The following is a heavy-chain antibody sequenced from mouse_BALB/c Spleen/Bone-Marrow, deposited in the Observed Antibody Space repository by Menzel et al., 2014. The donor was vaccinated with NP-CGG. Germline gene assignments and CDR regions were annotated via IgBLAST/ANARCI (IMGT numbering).Heavy chain of an antibody. D-gene: IGHD1-1*01. J-gene: IGHJ2*01. CDR1: GFTFTDYY. Sequence: EVQLQQSGGGLVQPEGSLRLSCATSGFTFTDYYMNWVRQPPGKALEWLVFIRNKAYGYTTEYSASVKGRFTISRDNSQNILYLQMNTLRAEDSATYYCARDMGGLLFDSWGQGTTLSVSS. CDR2: IRNKAYGYTT. CDR3: ARDMGGLLFDS. V-gene: IGHV7-3*02.